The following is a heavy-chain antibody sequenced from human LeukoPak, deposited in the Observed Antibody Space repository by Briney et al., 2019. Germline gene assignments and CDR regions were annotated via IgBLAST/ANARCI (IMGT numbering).Heavy chain of an antibody. D-gene: IGHD2-15*01. Sequence: SETLSLTCTVSGGSISNFYWSWIRQPPGKGLGWIGYLYDSESTNYNPSFKSRVTMSVDTSKNQFSLKLSSVTAADTAVYYCARPVAAYWYFDVWGRGSLVTVSS. CDR3: ARPVAAYWYFDV. CDR1: GGSISNFY. CDR2: LYDSEST. V-gene: IGHV4-59*08. J-gene: IGHJ2*01.